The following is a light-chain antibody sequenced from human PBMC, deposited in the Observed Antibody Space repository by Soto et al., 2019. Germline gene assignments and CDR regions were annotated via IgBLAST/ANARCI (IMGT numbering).Light chain of an antibody. CDR3: QQLHGYPIT. CDR2: AAS. Sequence: ILLTQSPSSLSASVGDRVTITCRASQGIDTYLAWYQQKPGKAPKLLIYAASNFQSRVPSRFSGSGSGTHFTLTISSLQPEDFATYYCQQLHGYPITFGQGTRLEI. V-gene: IGKV1-9*01. J-gene: IGKJ5*01. CDR1: QGIDTY.